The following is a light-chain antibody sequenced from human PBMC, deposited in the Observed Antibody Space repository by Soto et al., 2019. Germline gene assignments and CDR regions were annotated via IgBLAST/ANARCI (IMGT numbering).Light chain of an antibody. CDR2: GNS. CDR1: SSNIGAGYD. V-gene: IGLV1-40*01. J-gene: IGLJ1*01. CDR3: QSYDSSLSGLYV. Sequence: QSVLTQPPSLSGAPGQRVTISCTGSSSNIGAGYDVHWYQQLPGTAPKLLFYGNSNRPSGLPDRFSGSKSGTSSSLAITGLQAEDEADYYGQSYDSSLSGLYVFGTGTKVTVL.